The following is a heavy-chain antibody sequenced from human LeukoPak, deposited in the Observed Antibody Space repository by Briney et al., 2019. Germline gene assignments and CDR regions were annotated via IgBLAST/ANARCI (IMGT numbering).Heavy chain of an antibody. CDR3: ARDGPTIFGVVIIPFDY. D-gene: IGHD3-3*01. CDR1: GYTFTSYG. V-gene: IGHV1-18*01. CDR2: ISAYNGNT. J-gene: IGHJ4*02. Sequence: ASVKVSCKASGYTFTSYGISWVRQAPGRGLEWMGWISAYNGNTNYAQKLQGRVTMTTDTSTSTAYMELRSLRSDDTAVYYCARDGPTIFGVVIIPFDYWGQGTLVTVSS.